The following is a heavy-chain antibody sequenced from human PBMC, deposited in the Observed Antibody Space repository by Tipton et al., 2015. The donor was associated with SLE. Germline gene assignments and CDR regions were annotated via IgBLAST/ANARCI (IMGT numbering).Heavy chain of an antibody. CDR3: ARIRAETNSRFYYFDT. D-gene: IGHD4-23*01. V-gene: IGHV1-69*04. CDR2: IIPILDRT. Sequence: QSGAEVKKPGSSVNVSCKASGGTLSSYPISWVRQAPGQGLEWMGRIIPILDRTNYAEKFQGRVTITADKSTSTAYMELSSLTSEDTAVYYCARIRAETNSRFYYFDTWGQGTLVTVSS. J-gene: IGHJ4*02. CDR1: GGTLSSYP.